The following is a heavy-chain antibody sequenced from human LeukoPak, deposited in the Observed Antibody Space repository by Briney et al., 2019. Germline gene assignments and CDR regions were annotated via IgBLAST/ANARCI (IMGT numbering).Heavy chain of an antibody. V-gene: IGHV4-34*01. CDR1: GFTVSSNY. CDR2: INHSGST. J-gene: IGHJ4*02. CDR3: ASYVGRPYGSGKLDY. Sequence: PGGSLRLSFSASGFTVSSNYMSWVRPPPGKGLEWIGEINHSGSTNYNPSLKSRVTISVDTSKNQFSLKLSSVTAADTAVYYCASYVGRPYGSGKLDYWGQGTLVTVSS. D-gene: IGHD3-10*01.